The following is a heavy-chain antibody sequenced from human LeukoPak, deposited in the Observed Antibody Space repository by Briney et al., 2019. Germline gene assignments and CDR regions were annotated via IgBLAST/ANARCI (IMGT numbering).Heavy chain of an antibody. CDR2: INPNSGGT. CDR3: ARHYRGYSGYDDY. J-gene: IGHJ4*02. Sequence: GASVKVSCKASGYTFTGYYMHWVRQAPGQGLEWMGWINPNSGGTNYAQKFQGRVTMTRDTSISTAYMELSRLRSDDTAVYYCARHYRGYSGYDDYWGQGTLVTVSS. CDR1: GYTFTGYY. D-gene: IGHD5-12*01. V-gene: IGHV1-2*02.